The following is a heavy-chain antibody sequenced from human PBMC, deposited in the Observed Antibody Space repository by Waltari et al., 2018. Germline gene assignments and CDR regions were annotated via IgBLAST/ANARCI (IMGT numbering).Heavy chain of an antibody. D-gene: IGHD3-22*01. CDR1: GYPLTELS. J-gene: IGHJ3*02. CDR2: FDPEDGET. CDR3: ASRADSSGYGDAFDI. Sequence: QVQLVQSGAEVKKPGASVKVSCKVSGYPLTELSMHWVRQAPGKGLEVMGGFDPEDGETIYAQKCQGRVTMTADTSTDTAYMELSSLRSEDTAVYYCASRADSSGYGDAFDIWGQGTMVTVSS. V-gene: IGHV1-24*01.